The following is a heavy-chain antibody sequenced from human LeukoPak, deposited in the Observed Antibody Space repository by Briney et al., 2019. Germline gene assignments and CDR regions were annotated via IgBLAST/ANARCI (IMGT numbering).Heavy chain of an antibody. CDR2: IRYDGSNK. CDR1: GFTFSSYG. CDR3: ARDGQWLTQGGVDY. Sequence: GRSLRLSCAASGFTFSSYGMHWVRQAPGKGLEWVAVIRYDGSNKYYADSVKGRFTISRDNSKNTLYLQMNSLRAEDTAVYYCARDGQWLTQGGVDYWGQGTLVTVSS. D-gene: IGHD6-19*01. V-gene: IGHV3-33*01. J-gene: IGHJ4*02.